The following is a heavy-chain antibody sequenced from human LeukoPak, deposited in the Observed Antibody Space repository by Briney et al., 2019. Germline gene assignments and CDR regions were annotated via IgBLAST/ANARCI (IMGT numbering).Heavy chain of an antibody. CDR3: ATYRQVLLPFES. D-gene: IGHD5-18*01. Sequence: GGSLRLSCVASGFTFSTFAMIWVRQPPGKELEWVSSIFPSGGEIHYADSVRGRFTISRDNSKSILSLRMNSLRAEDTATYYCATYRQVLLPFESWGQGTLVTVSS. CDR1: GFTFSTFA. V-gene: IGHV3-23*01. J-gene: IGHJ4*02. CDR2: IFPSGGEI.